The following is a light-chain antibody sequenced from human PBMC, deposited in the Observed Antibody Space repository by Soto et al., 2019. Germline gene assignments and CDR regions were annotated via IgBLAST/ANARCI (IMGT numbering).Light chain of an antibody. CDR3: QQSYSTPRT. Sequence: DIQMTQSPSSLSASVGDRVTITCRASQSISSYLNWYQQKPGKAPKLLIYAASSVQRGVPSRFSGSGSGTDFTRTISSMQPEDFAPYYCQQSYSTPRTFGQGTKVEIK. CDR1: QSISSY. V-gene: IGKV1-39*01. CDR2: AAS. J-gene: IGKJ1*01.